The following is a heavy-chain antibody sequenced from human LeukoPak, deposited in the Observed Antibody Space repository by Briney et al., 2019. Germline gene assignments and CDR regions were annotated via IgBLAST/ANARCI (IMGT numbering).Heavy chain of an antibody. CDR2: IRNDGSMK. CDR3: AKEIWPTVTTPGHTHFDY. Sequence: PGGSLRLSCAASGFIFSNYGMHWVRQTPAKGLEWVAFIRNDGSMKYYADSVKGRFTISRDNSKNTLYLQMNSLRAEDTAVYYCAKEIWPTVTTPGHTHFDYWGQGTLVTVSS. V-gene: IGHV3-30*02. CDR1: GFIFSNYG. D-gene: IGHD4-17*01. J-gene: IGHJ4*02.